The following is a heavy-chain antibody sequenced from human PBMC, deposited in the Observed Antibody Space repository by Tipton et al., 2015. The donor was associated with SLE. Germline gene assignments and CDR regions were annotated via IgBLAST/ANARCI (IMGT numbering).Heavy chain of an antibody. D-gene: IGHD3-3*01. CDR1: GYSISSGYY. J-gene: IGHJ4*01. CDR3: ARATRSGYSEFDY. CDR2: IYPSGGT. V-gene: IGHV4-38-2*02. Sequence: LRLSCTVSGYSISSGYYWDWIRQPPGKGLEWIATIYPSGGTHYSPSLKSRATISVDTSKNQFSLKLNSVTAADTAVYYCARATRSGYSEFDYWGQGTLVTVSS.